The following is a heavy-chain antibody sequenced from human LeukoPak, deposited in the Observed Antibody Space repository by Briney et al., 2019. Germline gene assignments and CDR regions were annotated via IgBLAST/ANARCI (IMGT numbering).Heavy chain of an antibody. J-gene: IGHJ4*02. D-gene: IGHD4-17*01. CDR1: GFTFSSYG. CDR3: ANLGALYGDYVGNDY. Sequence: QAGGSQRLSCAASGFTFSSYGMHWVRQAPGKGLEWVAVISYDGSNKYYADSVKGRFTISRDNSKNTLYLQMNSLRAEDTAVYYCANLGALYGDYVGNDYWGQGTLVTVSS. V-gene: IGHV3-30*18. CDR2: ISYDGSNK.